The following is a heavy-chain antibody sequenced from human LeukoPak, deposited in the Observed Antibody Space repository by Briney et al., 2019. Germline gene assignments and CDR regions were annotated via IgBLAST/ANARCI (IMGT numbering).Heavy chain of an antibody. Sequence: SVKVSCKASGFTFTSSAMQWVRQARGQRLEWIGWIVVGSGNTNYAQKFQERVTITRDMSTSTAYMELSSLRSEDTAVCYCAAGSYYDSSGYDAFDIWGQGTMVTVSS. CDR3: AAGSYYDSSGYDAFDI. D-gene: IGHD3-22*01. J-gene: IGHJ3*02. CDR2: IVVGSGNT. CDR1: GFTFTSSA. V-gene: IGHV1-58*02.